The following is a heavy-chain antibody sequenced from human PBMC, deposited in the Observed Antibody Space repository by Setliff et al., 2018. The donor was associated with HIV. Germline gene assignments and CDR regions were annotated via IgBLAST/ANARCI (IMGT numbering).Heavy chain of an antibody. Sequence: PGGSLRLSCVTSGFTFDDYAMHWVRQVPGKGLEWVSTITDSGDYTYAADSMKGRFTISRDNSKNTLYLQMNSLRAEDTAIYYCAPIRDGYNYFFDQWGQGTLVTVSS. CDR1: GFTFDDYA. CDR2: ITDSGDYT. D-gene: IGHD5-12*01. CDR3: APIRDGYNYFFDQ. J-gene: IGHJ4*02. V-gene: IGHV3-23*01.